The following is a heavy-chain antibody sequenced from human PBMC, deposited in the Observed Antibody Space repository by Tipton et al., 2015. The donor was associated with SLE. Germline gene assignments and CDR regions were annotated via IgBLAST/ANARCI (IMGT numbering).Heavy chain of an antibody. CDR2: VNHIGTI. V-gene: IGHV4-34*01. D-gene: IGHD3-16*01. Sequence: TLSLTCDVNGGSFSGYYWSWIRQPPGKGLEWIGEVNHIGTIYYNASLKSRVTISIDTSKSHFSLKLTSVTAADTAVYYCARMEGMITCGGIAGLWGQGTVVTVSS. CDR1: GGSFSGYY. J-gene: IGHJ4*02. CDR3: ARMEGMITCGGIAGL.